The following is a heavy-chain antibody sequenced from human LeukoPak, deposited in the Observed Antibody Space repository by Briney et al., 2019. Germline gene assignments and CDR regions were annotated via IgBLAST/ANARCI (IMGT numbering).Heavy chain of an antibody. D-gene: IGHD3-9*01. CDR3: AGTYYDILTGQMGFDY. CDR2: INHSGST. V-gene: IGHV4-34*01. J-gene: IGHJ4*02. Sequence: PSETLSLTCAVYGGSFSGYYWSWIRQPPGKGLEWIGEINHSGSTNYNPSLKSRVTISVDTSKNQFSLKLSSVTAADTAVYYCAGTYYDILTGQMGFDYWGQGTLVTVSS. CDR1: GGSFSGYY.